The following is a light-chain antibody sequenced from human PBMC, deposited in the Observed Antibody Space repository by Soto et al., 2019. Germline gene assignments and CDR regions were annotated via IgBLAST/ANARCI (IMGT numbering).Light chain of an antibody. J-gene: IGKJ1*01. CDR1: HSISSY. CDR2: DAS. V-gene: IGKV3-11*01. Sequence: EIVLTQSPATLSLSPGERGTLSCRASHSISSYLAWYQQKPGQPPRLVIYDASNRATGIPARFSGSGSGTDFTLTISRLEPEDFAVYYCQQYGSSGTFGQGTKVDIK. CDR3: QQYGSSGT.